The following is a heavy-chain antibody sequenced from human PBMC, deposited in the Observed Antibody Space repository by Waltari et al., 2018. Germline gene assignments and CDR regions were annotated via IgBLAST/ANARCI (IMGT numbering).Heavy chain of an antibody. CDR1: GGSFSGYY. V-gene: IGHV4-34*01. CDR2: INHSGST. D-gene: IGHD6-13*01. CDR3: ARDVAAAGTRLFQH. Sequence: QVQLQQWGAGLLKPSETLSLTCAVYGGSFSGYYWSWIRQPPGKGLEWIGEINHSGSTNYNPSLKSRVTISVDTSKNQFSLKLSSVTAADTAVYYCARDVAAAGTRLFQHWGQGTLVTVSS. J-gene: IGHJ1*01.